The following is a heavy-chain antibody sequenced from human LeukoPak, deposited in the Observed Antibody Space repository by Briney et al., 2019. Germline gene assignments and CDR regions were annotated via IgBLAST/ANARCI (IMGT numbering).Heavy chain of an antibody. CDR1: GYSISSGYY. CDR2: IYHSGST. V-gene: IGHV4-38-2*01. CDR3: ASLDIVVVPAAIGWFDP. J-gene: IGHJ5*02. D-gene: IGHD2-2*01. Sequence: TPSETLSLTCAVSGYSISSGYYWGWLRQPPGKGLEWIGSIYHSGSTYYNPSLKSRVPISVDTSKNQFSLKLSSVTAADTAVYYCASLDIVVVPAAIGWFDPWGQGTLVTVSS.